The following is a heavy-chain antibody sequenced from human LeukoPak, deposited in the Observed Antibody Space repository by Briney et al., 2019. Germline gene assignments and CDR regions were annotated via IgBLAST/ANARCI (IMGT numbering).Heavy chain of an antibody. Sequence: GASVKVSCTASGYTFTGYYMHWVRQAPGQGLEWMGWINPNSGGTNYAQKFQGRVTMTRDTSISTAYMELSRLRSDDTAVYYCARDPSSSAGNWFDPWGQGTLVTVSS. CDR2: INPNSGGT. D-gene: IGHD6-6*01. CDR1: GYTFTGYY. CDR3: ARDPSSSAGNWFDP. V-gene: IGHV1-2*02. J-gene: IGHJ5*02.